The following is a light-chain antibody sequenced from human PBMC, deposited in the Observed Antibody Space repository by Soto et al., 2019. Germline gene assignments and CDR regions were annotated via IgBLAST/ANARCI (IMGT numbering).Light chain of an antibody. CDR3: QQSYSTPPIFT. Sequence: DIQMAQSPSSLSASVGDRVTITCRASQRISSYLNWYQQKPGKAPKLLIYAASSLQSGVPSRFSGSGSGTDFPLTISSLQPEDFATYYCQQSYSTPPIFTFGPGTKVDIK. V-gene: IGKV1-39*01. CDR2: AAS. CDR1: QRISSY. J-gene: IGKJ3*01.